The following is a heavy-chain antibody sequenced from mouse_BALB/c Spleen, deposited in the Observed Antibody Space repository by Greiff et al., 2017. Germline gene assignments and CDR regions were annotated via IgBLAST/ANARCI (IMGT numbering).Heavy chain of an antibody. CDR2: IYPGNSDT. D-gene: IGHD2-3*01. CDR1: GYSFTSYW. CDR3: AREGDGYYDAMDD. V-gene: IGHV1-5*01. J-gene: IGHJ4*01. Sequence: VQLQQSGTVLARPGASVKMSCKASGYSFTSYWMHWVKQRPGQGLEWIGAIYPGNSDTSYNQKFKGKSKLTAVTSASTAYMELSSLTDEDSAVYYCAREGDGYYDAMDDWGQGTSVTVSS.